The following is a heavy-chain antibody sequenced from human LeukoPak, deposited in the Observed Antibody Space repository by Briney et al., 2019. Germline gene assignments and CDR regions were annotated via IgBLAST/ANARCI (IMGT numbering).Heavy chain of an antibody. J-gene: IGHJ4*02. V-gene: IGHV3-48*03. CDR1: GFTFSSYE. CDR3: ARDRDNSGWYEPFDY. D-gene: IGHD6-19*01. Sequence: PGGSLRLSCAASGFTFSSYEMNWVRQAPGKGLEWVSYISSSGSNIYYADSVKGRFTISRDNAKNSLYLQMNSLRAEDTAVYYCARDRDNSGWYEPFDYWGQGALVTVSS. CDR2: ISSSGSNI.